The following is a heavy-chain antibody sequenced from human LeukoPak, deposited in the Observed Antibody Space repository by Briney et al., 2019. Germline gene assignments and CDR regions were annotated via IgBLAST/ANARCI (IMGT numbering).Heavy chain of an antibody. J-gene: IGHJ4*02. CDR2: IYSSGST. CDR3: ARDQGY. Sequence: SETLSLTCTVSGVSISSGSYYWSWIRQPAGTGLEWIGRIYSSGSTNYNPSLKSRVTISVDTSKNQFSLKLSSVTAADTAVYYCARDQGYWGQGTLVTVSS. V-gene: IGHV4-61*02. CDR1: GVSISSGSYY.